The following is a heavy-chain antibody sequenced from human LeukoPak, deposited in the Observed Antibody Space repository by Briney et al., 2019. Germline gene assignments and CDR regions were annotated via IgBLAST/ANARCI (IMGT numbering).Heavy chain of an antibody. V-gene: IGHV4-39*07. J-gene: IGHJ6*02. Sequence: SETLSLTCTVSGGSISSSSYYWGWIRQPPGKGLEWIGSIYYSGSTYYNPSLKSRVTISVDTSKNQFSLKLGSVTAADTAVYYCARDPRTPMVRGVTYYYYGMDVWGQGTTVTVSS. D-gene: IGHD3-10*01. CDR2: IYYSGST. CDR1: GGSISSSSYY. CDR3: ARDPRTPMVRGVTYYYYGMDV.